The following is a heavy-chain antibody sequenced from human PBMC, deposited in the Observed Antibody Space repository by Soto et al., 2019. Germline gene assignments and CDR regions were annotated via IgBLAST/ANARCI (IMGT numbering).Heavy chain of an antibody. J-gene: IGHJ4*02. CDR2: IIPLFGTP. D-gene: IGHD1-1*01. V-gene: IGHV1-69*01. CDR1: GGPFSSYG. CDR3: ARDGTIQMANFDF. Sequence: QVLLLQSGAEVKKPGSSVKVSCTSSGGPFSSYGISWVRQVPGQGLEWLGGIIPLFGTPSYVRKFQDRLTISADESTTTAYMELSSLTSEDTAMYFCARDGTIQMANFDFWGQGTLVTVSS.